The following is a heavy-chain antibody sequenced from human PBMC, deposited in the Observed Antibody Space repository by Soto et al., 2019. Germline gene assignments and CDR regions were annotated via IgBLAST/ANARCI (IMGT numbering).Heavy chain of an antibody. Sequence: PSETLSLTCSVSGVSIGSSNHYWGWIRQPPGKGLEWIGIVHYTGKTYYNPSLKSRVTVSVDTSNNQFSLKLTSVTAADTAVYYCATTKQWLSFDAWGPGTLVTVSS. V-gene: IGHV4-39*01. D-gene: IGHD3-22*01. CDR2: VHYTGKT. CDR1: GVSIGSSNHY. J-gene: IGHJ4*02. CDR3: ATTKQWLSFDA.